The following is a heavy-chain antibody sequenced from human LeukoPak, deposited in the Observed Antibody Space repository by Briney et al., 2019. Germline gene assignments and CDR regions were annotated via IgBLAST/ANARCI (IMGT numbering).Heavy chain of an antibody. Sequence: GGSLRLSCAASGFTFSDYYMSWIRQAPGKGLEWVTYISSSSSYTNYADSVKGRFTISRDNAKNSLYLQMNSLRAEDTAVYYCARARPTEGPYGMDVWGKGTTVTVSS. D-gene: IGHD1-14*01. CDR2: ISSSSSYT. CDR3: ARARPTEGPYGMDV. J-gene: IGHJ6*04. V-gene: IGHV3-11*06. CDR1: GFTFSDYY.